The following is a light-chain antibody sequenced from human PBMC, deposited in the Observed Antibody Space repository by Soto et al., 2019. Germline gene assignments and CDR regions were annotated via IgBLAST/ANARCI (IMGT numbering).Light chain of an antibody. J-gene: IGKJ5*01. CDR3: QQRRDSIT. CDR2: DAS. V-gene: IGKV3-11*01. CDR1: QSVGSY. Sequence: EIVLTQPPVTLSLSPGERATLSCRASQSVGSYLAWLQQKPGQAPRLLIYDASKRATGIPGRFSGSGSGTDFILTISSLEPEDFAVYYCQQRRDSITFGQGTRLEIK.